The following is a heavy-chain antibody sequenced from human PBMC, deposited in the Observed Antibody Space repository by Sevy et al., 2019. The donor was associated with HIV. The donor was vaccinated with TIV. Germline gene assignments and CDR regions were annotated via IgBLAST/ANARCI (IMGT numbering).Heavy chain of an antibody. CDR2: ISYDGSNK. Sequence: GGSLRLSCAASGFTFSSYAMRWVRQAPGKGLEWVAVISYDGSNKYYADSVKGRFTISRDNSKNTLYLQMNSLRAEDTAVYYCARDIGNVGATPWFDPWGQGTLVTVSS. CDR1: GFTFSSYA. D-gene: IGHD1-26*01. CDR3: ARDIGNVGATPWFDP. J-gene: IGHJ5*02. V-gene: IGHV3-30-3*01.